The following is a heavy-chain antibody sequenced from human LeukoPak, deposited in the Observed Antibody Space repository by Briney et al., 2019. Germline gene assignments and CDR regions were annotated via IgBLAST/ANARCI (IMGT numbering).Heavy chain of an antibody. CDR1: GFSVSSFG. CDR3: AQEYSSGWYPY. V-gene: IGHV3-23*01. Sequence: PGGSLRLSCAVSGFSVSSFGMSWVRQAPGKGLEWVSAISVNGETTWYADSVKGRFIISRANSKNTLYLQLSSLRAEDTAVYYCAQEYSSGWYPYWGQGSLVSVSS. CDR2: ISVNGETT. J-gene: IGHJ4*02. D-gene: IGHD6-19*01.